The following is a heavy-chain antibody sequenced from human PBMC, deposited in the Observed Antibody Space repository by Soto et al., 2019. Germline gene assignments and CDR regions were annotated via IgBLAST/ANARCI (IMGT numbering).Heavy chain of an antibody. J-gene: IGHJ4*02. D-gene: IGHD3-22*01. V-gene: IGHV1-46*01. Sequence: ASVKVSCKASGYTFTSYYMHWVLQAPGQGLEWMGIINPSGGSTSYAQKFQGRVTMTRDTSTSTVYMELSSLRSEDTAVYYCARDLVAGYYYDSTPDYWGQGTLVTVST. CDR1: GYTFTSYY. CDR2: INPSGGST. CDR3: ARDLVAGYYYDSTPDY.